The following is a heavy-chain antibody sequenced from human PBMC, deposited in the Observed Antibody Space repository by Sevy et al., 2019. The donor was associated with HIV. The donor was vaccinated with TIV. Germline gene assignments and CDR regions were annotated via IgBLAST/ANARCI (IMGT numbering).Heavy chain of an antibody. CDR2: ISSDSNYI. CDR3: AGPDATGGMDV. Sequence: GGSLRLSCAASGFMFSSYSMNWVRQAPGKGLGWVSSISSDSNYIYYADSGKGGFTISRENATNSLYLQMNSLGAEDTAVYYCAGPDATGGMDVWGQGSTVTVSS. CDR1: GFMFSSYS. V-gene: IGHV3-21*01. J-gene: IGHJ6*02.